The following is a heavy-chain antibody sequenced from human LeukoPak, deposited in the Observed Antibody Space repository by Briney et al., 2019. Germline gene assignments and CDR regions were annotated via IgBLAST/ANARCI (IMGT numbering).Heavy chain of an antibody. Sequence: SQTLSLTCAISGDSVSSNSAAWNWIRQSPSRGLEWPGRTYYRSKWYNDYAVSVKSRITNNPDTSKNQFSLQLNSVTPEDTAVYYCAGTYYDSSGYNRAFDIWGQGTMVTVSS. J-gene: IGHJ3*02. CDR3: AGTYYDSSGYNRAFDI. CDR2: TYYRSKWYN. V-gene: IGHV6-1*01. CDR1: GDSVSSNSAA. D-gene: IGHD3-22*01.